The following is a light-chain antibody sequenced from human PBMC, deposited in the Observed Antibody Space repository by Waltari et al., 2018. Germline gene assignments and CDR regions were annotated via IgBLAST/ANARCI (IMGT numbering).Light chain of an antibody. CDR2: AAS. J-gene: IGKJ4*01. Sequence: DIEMTQSPSSLSASVGDSVTIACLSSQYISTYLNWYQQKPGKAPKLLISAASDLQSGVPARFSGSGSGTDFTLTISSLQPEDVATYWCQQSYSIPRTFGGGTKVEIK. V-gene: IGKV1-39*01. CDR3: QQSYSIPRT. CDR1: QYISTY.